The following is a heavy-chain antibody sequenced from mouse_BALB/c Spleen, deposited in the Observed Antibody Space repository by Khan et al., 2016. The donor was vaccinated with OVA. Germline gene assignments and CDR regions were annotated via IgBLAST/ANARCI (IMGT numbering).Heavy chain of an antibody. CDR2: FFPGGGYT. J-gene: IGHJ2*01. D-gene: IGHD1-1*01. CDR1: GYTFTNYW. CDR3: AIRGAVRATGYYFDY. Sequence: VKLLESGAELVRPGTSVKMSCKAAGYTFTNYWIGWVKQRPGHGLEWIGDFFPGGGYTNYNEKFKGKATRPADTCSSAGYMQFSSLTSDDSALYFCAIRGAVRATGYYFDYWGKGTTLTVFS. V-gene: IGHV1-63*02.